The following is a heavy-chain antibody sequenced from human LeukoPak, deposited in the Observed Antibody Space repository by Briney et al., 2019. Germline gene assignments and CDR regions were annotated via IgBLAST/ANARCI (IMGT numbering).Heavy chain of an antibody. V-gene: IGHV4-31*03. CDR1: GGSISSGGYY. J-gene: IGHJ4*02. D-gene: IGHD1-26*01. CDR2: IYYSGST. CDR3: ARERVAKWYFDY. Sequence: PSETLSLTCTVSGGSISSGGYYWSWIRQHPGKGLEWIGYIYYSGSTYYNLSLKSRVTISVDTSKNQFSLKLSSVTAADTAVYYCARERVAKWYFDYWGQGTLVTVSS.